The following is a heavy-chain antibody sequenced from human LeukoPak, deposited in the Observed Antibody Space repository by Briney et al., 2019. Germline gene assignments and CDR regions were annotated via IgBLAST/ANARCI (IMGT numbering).Heavy chain of an antibody. CDR1: GGSISSYY. Sequence: PSETLSLTCTVSGGSISSYYWSWIRQPPGKGLEWIGYIYYSGSTNYNPSLKSRVTISVGTSKNQFSLKLSSVTAADTAVYYCARHDGYYGFWSGYYRAGGSYYGMDVWGQGTTVTVSS. V-gene: IGHV4-59*08. J-gene: IGHJ6*02. CDR2: IYYSGST. D-gene: IGHD3-3*01. CDR3: ARHDGYYGFWSGYYRAGGSYYGMDV.